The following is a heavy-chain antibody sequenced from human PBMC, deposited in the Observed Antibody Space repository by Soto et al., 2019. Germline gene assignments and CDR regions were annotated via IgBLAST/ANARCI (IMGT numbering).Heavy chain of an antibody. CDR2: INHSGST. CDR3: ARGGRSGEYENYFDY. Sequence: SETLSLTCGVSGYSISTGYYWGWIRQPPGKGPEWIGEINHSGSTNYNPSLKSRVTISVDTSKNQFSLKLSSVTAADTAVYYCARGGRSGEYENYFDYWGQGTLVTVSS. CDR1: GYSISTGYY. J-gene: IGHJ4*02. V-gene: IGHV4-38-2*01. D-gene: IGHD4-17*01.